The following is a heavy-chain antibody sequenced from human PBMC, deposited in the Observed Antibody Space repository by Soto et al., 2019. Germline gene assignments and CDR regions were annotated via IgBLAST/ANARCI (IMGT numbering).Heavy chain of an antibody. D-gene: IGHD4-17*01. Sequence: QVQLVESGGGLVKPGGSLRLSCAASGFTFSDYYMSWIRQAPGKGLEWVSYISSSGSTIYYADSVKGRFTISRDNAKNSLYLPMNRLGAEDTAVYYCARDLPDYGELLWYFDLWGRGTLVTVSS. CDR3: ARDLPDYGELLWYFDL. CDR1: GFTFSDYY. J-gene: IGHJ2*01. V-gene: IGHV3-11*01. CDR2: ISSSGSTI.